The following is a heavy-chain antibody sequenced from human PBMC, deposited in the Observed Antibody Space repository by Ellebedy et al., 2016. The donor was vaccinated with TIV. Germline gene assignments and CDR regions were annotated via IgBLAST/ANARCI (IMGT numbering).Heavy chain of an antibody. D-gene: IGHD1-7*01. CDR2: ISGTSNYI. Sequence: GGSLRLSXAASGFTFSSYTMNWVRQAPGKGLEWVSSISGTSNYIYYADSVKGRFTISRDNARNSLHLQMNSLRVEDTAVYYCARMTGTTGPNWGQGTLVTVSS. V-gene: IGHV3-21*01. J-gene: IGHJ4*02. CDR1: GFTFSSYT. CDR3: ARMTGTTGPN.